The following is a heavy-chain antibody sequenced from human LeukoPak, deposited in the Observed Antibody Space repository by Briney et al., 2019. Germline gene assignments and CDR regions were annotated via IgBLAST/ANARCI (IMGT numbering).Heavy chain of an antibody. CDR1: GFTFSSYS. Sequence: GGSLRLSCAASGFTFSSYSMNWVRQAPGKGLEWVSYISSSSSTIYYADSVKGRFTISRDNAKNSLYLQMNSLRAEDTAVYYCARVSPAAIDYWGQGTLVTVSS. D-gene: IGHD2-2*02. V-gene: IGHV3-48*01. J-gene: IGHJ4*02. CDR2: ISSSSSTI. CDR3: ARVSPAAIDY.